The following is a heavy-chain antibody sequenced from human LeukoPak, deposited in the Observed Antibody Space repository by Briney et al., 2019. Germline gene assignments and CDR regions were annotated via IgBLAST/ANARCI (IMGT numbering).Heavy chain of an antibody. Sequence: GGSLKLSCAASGFSFSGSTIHWVRQASGKGLEWVGRIRTRTKNYATEYAASVKGRFAVSRDDSENTAYLQMNSLKTEDTAVYYCARDYSSSWLRFFDYWGQGTLVTVSS. V-gene: IGHV3-73*01. CDR2: IRTRTKNYAT. CDR1: GFSFSGST. CDR3: ARDYSSSWLRFFDY. D-gene: IGHD6-6*01. J-gene: IGHJ4*02.